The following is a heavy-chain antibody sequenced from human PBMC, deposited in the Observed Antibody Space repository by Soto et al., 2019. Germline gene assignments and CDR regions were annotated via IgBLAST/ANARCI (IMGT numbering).Heavy chain of an antibody. Sequence: GESLKISCKGSGYSFTSYWISWVRQMPGEGLEWMGRIDPIDSHTTYSPSFQGHVTISTDKSINTAYLQWSSLKASDTAMYYCARRYCSSATCPRNYYGMDVWGQGTTVTVSS. V-gene: IGHV5-10-1*01. D-gene: IGHD2-2*01. J-gene: IGHJ6*02. CDR3: ARRYCSSATCPRNYYGMDV. CDR2: IDPIDSHT. CDR1: GYSFTSYW.